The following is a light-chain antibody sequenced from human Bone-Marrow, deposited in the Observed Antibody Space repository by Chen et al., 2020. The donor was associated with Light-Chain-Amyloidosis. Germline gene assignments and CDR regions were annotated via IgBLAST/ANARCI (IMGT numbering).Light chain of an antibody. J-gene: IGLJ3*02. CDR1: SGSIATNY. CDR3: QSYQGSSQGV. V-gene: IGLV6-57*01. Sequence: NFMLTQPHSVSESPGKTVIISCTRSSGSIATNYVQWYQQRPGSYHTTVIYEDDQRPSGVPDRFSGSIDRSSNSASLTISGLKTEDEADYYCQSYQGSSQGVFGGGTKLTVL. CDR2: EDD.